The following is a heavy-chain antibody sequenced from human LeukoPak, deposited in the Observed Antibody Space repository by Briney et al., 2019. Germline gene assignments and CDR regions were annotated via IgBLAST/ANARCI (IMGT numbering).Heavy chain of an antibody. CDR2: INHSGRT. CDR1: GGSFSGYY. V-gene: IGHV4-34*01. CDR3: ARGSGVDTAMVERGKDY. D-gene: IGHD5-18*01. J-gene: IGHJ4*02. Sequence: SETLSLTCAVYGGSFSGYYWSWIRQPPGKGLEWIGEINHSGRTNYNPSLKSRVTISVDTSKNQFSLKLSSVTAADTAVYYCARGSGVDTAMVERGKDYWGQGTLVTVSS.